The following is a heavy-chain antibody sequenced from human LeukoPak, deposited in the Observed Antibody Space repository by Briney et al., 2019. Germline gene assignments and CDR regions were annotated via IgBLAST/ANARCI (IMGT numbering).Heavy chain of an antibody. CDR2: ISSNGGST. CDR3: ARAVDFWSGYDY. V-gene: IGHV3-64*01. CDR1: GFTFSTYA. Sequence: GGSLRLSCAASGFTFSTYAMHWVRQAPGKGLEYVSAISSNGGSTYYPNSVKGRFTISRDNSKNTLYLQMGSLRAEDMAVYYCARAVDFWSGYDYWGQGTLVTVSS. J-gene: IGHJ4*02. D-gene: IGHD3-3*01.